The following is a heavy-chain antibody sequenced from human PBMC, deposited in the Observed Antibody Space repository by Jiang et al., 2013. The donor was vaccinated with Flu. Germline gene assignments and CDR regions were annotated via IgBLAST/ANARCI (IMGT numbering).Heavy chain of an antibody. Sequence: QLLESGGGLVQPGGSLRISCSASGFTFSSYAMHWVRQAPGKGLEYVSAISSNGGSTDYADSVKGRFTISRDNSKNTMDLQMSSLRAEDTAVYYCVKDLVAMIRPQRYFDVWGRGTLVSVSS. D-gene: IGHD5-12*01. CDR2: ISSNGGST. CDR3: VKDLVAMIRPQRYFDV. V-gene: IGHV3-64D*08. CDR1: GFTFSSYA. J-gene: IGHJ2*01.